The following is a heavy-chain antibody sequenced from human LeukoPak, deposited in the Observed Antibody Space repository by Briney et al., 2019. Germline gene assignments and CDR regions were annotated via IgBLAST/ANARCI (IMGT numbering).Heavy chain of an antibody. CDR3: ARLVGSSWYHEVLLGRDY. Sequence: PSETLSLTCTVSGGSISSYYWSWIRQPAGKGLEWIGRIYTSGSTNYNPSLKSRVTMSVDTSKNQFSLKLSSVTAADTAVYYCARLVGSSWYHEVLLGRDYWGQGTLVTVSS. CDR2: IYTSGST. V-gene: IGHV4-4*07. J-gene: IGHJ4*02. CDR1: GGSISSYY. D-gene: IGHD6-13*01.